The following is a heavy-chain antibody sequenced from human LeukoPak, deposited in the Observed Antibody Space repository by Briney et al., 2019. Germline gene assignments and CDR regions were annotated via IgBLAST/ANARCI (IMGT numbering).Heavy chain of an antibody. CDR2: ISGSGGST. V-gene: IGHV3-23*01. D-gene: IGHD1/OR15-1a*01. J-gene: IGHJ4*02. Sequence: GGSLRLSCAASGFTFSSYAMHWVRQAPGKGLEWVSAISGSGGSTYYADSVRGRFTISRDNSKNTLYLQMNSLRAEDTAVYYCAKTPYAQQPYYFDYWGQGTLVTVSS. CDR1: GFTFSSYA. CDR3: AKTPYAQQPYYFDY.